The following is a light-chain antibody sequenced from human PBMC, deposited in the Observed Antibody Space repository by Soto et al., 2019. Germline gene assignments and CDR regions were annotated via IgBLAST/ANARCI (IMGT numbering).Light chain of an antibody. CDR2: GAS. CDR1: RSVSSSY. J-gene: IGKJ1*01. CDR3: QQYGGSSWT. V-gene: IGKV3-20*01. Sequence: EIVLTQSPGTLSLSPGERATLSCRASRSVSSSYLAWYHQKPGQAPRLLIFGASSRATGISDRFSGSGSGTDFTLTISRLEPEDFAVYYCQQYGGSSWTFGQGTKVEI.